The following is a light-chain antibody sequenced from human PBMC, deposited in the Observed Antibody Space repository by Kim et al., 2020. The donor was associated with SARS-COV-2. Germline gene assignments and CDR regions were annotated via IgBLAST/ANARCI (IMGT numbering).Light chain of an antibody. CDR3: SSYTSSSTLV. CDR2: VVS. CDR1: GKGVGGYYY. Sequence: QSFTISCHRTGKGVGGYYYVSWYQQHPGKDPNLMIYVVSSRPSGVSNRFSGPKSGNTASLTISGLQTEGEADYYCSSYTSSSTLVFGAGTQLTVL. V-gene: IGLV2-14*03. J-gene: IGLJ2*01.